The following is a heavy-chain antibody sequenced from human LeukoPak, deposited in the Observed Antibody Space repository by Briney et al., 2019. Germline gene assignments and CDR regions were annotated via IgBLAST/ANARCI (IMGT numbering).Heavy chain of an antibody. V-gene: IGHV4-34*01. CDR1: GGSFSGYY. CDR2: INHSGST. CDR3: ARGVVPAAPGY. Sequence: PSETLSLTCAVYGGSFSGYYWSWIRQPPGKGLEWIGEINHSGSTNYNPSLKSRVTILVDTSKNQFSLKLSSVTAADTAVYYCARGVVPAAPGYWGQGTLVTVSS. D-gene: IGHD2-2*01. J-gene: IGHJ4*02.